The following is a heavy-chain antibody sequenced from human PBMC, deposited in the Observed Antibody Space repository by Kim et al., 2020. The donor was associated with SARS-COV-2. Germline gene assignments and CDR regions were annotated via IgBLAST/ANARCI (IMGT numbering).Heavy chain of an antibody. CDR1: GYTFTSYY. CDR3: ARGPIVVVPAAKGWFDP. V-gene: IGHV1-46*01. Sequence: ASVKVSCKASGYTFTSYYMHWVRQAPGQGLEWMGIINPSGGSTSYAQKFQGRVTMTRDTSTSTVYMELSSLRSEDTAVYYCARGPIVVVPAAKGWFDPWGQGTLLTVSS. J-gene: IGHJ5*02. CDR2: INPSGGST. D-gene: IGHD2-2*01.